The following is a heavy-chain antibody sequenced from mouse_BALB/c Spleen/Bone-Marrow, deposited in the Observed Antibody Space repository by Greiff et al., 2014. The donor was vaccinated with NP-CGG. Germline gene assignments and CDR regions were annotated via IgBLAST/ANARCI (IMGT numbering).Heavy chain of an antibody. Sequence: EVQLVESGGGLVQPGGSLRLSCATSGFTFTDYYMSWVRQPPGKALEWLGFIRNKANGYTTEYSASVKGRFTISRDNSQSILYLQMNTLRAEDSATYYCARDRGGLLHDYWGQGTTFTVSS. D-gene: IGHD1-1*01. J-gene: IGHJ2*01. CDR3: ARDRGGLLHDY. CDR2: IRNKANGYTT. CDR1: GFTFTDYY. V-gene: IGHV7-3*02.